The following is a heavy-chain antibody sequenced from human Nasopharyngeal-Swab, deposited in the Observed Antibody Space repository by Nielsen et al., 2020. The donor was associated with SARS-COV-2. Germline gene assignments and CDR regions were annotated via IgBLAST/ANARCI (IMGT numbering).Heavy chain of an antibody. V-gene: IGHV3-53*01. CDR1: GFSVGTNY. D-gene: IGHD2-15*01. J-gene: IGHJ4*02. CDR2: IYYDGTT. Sequence: GESLKISCAASGFSVGTNYMSWVRQAPGKGLEWVSVIYYDGTTYYADSVKGRFTISRDNSRNTLYFQMTSLRVEDTALYYCTRDSRDCDADVCYWGGADYWGQGTLVTVSS. CDR3: TRDSRDCDADVCYWGGADY.